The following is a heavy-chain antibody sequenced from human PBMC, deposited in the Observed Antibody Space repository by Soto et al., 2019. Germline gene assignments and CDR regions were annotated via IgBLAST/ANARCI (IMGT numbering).Heavy chain of an antibody. CDR1: GFTFTTSA. CDR2: IHIPGGRA. CDR3: AKRTVGWYFDL. Sequence: GGSLRLSCAASGFTFTTSAISWVRQAPGKGLEWISLIHIPGGRATYADSVRGRFTISIDNSKNTLYLQMNSLRAEDTAVYYCAKRTVGWYFDLWGCGTLVTVSS. D-gene: IGHD4-17*01. J-gene: IGHJ2*01. V-gene: IGHV3-23*01.